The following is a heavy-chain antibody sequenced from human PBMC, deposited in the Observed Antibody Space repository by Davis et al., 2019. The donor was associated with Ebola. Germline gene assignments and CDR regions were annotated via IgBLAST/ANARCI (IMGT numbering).Heavy chain of an antibody. Sequence: SETLSLTCTVSGGSLSSTGYYWGWIRQPPGKGLEWIGEIYHTGDTNYNPSLKSRVTISVDTSKNQFSLRLNSVTAADTAVYYCARVNFCIGGSCYSHDHWGQGTLVTVSS. CDR3: ARVNFCIGGSCYSHDH. J-gene: IGHJ5*02. V-gene: IGHV4-39*07. D-gene: IGHD2-15*01. CDR1: GGSLSSTGYY. CDR2: IYHTGDT.